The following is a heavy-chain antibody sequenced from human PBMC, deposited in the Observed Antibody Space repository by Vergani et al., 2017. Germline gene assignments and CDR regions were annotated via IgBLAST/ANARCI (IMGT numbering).Heavy chain of an antibody. CDR1: GGSISSGDYH. Sequence: QVQLQESGPGLVKPSQTLSLTCTVSGGSISSGDYHWSWICQPPGKGPEWIGYIYYSGSTYYNSSLKSRVTISVDTSKNQFSLKLSSVTAADTAVYYCARASGSYPYSSGMDVWGQGTSVTVSS. CDR2: IYYSGST. CDR3: ARASGSYPYSSGMDV. V-gene: IGHV4-30-4*08. D-gene: IGHD1-26*01. J-gene: IGHJ6*02.